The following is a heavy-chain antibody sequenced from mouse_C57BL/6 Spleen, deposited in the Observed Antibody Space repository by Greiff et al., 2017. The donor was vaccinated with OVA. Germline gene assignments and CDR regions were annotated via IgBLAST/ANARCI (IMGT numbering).Heavy chain of an antibody. J-gene: IGHJ3*01. CDR1: GFNIKDYY. Sequence: EVQLQQSGAELVKPGASVKLSCTASGFNIKDYYMHWVKQRTEQGLEWIGRIDPEGGETKYAPKFQGKATITADTSSNTAYLQLSSLTSEDTAVYYCAPVGTYYGYDEGFAYWGKGTLVTVSA. V-gene: IGHV14-2*01. D-gene: IGHD2-9*01. CDR2: IDPEGGET. CDR3: APVGTYYGYDEGFAY.